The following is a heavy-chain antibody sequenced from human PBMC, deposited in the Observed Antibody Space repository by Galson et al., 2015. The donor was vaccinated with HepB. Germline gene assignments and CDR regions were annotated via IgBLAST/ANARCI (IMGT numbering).Heavy chain of an antibody. Sequence: SLRLSCAASGFIFRDYYMTWVRQAPGKGLEWVSNIDNKFEDTNYADIVEGRFTISRDNAKNTLYLQMNSLRAEDTAVYYCARTGRWELTPADYWGQGILVAVSS. CDR3: ARTGRWELTPADY. D-gene: IGHD4-23*01. V-gene: IGHV3-11*06. CDR1: GFIFRDYY. J-gene: IGHJ4*02. CDR2: IDNKFEDT.